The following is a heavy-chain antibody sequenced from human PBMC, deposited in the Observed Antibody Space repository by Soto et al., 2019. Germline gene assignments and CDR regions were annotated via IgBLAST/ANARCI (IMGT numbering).Heavy chain of an antibody. CDR2: INAGTGNT. J-gene: IGHJ5*01. V-gene: IGHV1-3*01. Sequence: ASVKVSCKASGYTFTSYAIHWVRQAPGQMLEWMGWINAGTGNTKYSQKFQGRVTITRDTSASTAYMELSSLRSEDTSVYYCVRYPLGTYSGWFDPWGQGTLVPVSS. D-gene: IGHD2-15*01. CDR1: GYTFTSYA. CDR3: VRYPLGTYSGWFDP.